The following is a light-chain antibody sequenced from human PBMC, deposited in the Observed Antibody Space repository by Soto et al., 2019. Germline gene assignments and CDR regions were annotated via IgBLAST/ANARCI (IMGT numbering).Light chain of an antibody. V-gene: IGKV4-1*01. J-gene: IGKJ3*01. Sequence: DNVMTQSPDSLAVSLGERATFNCKSSQSVLYSSNNKNYLAWYQQKPGQPPKLLIYWASTRESVVPDRFSGIWSGTDFSLTISSRQAEDVAVYYCQQYYSTPFTVGPGTKVDIK. CDR2: WAS. CDR1: QSVLYSSNNKNY. CDR3: QQYYSTPFT.